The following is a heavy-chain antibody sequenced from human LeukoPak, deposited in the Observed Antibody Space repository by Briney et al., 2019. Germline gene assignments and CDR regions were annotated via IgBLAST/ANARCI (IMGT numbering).Heavy chain of an antibody. V-gene: IGHV1-24*01. J-gene: IGHJ3*02. D-gene: IGHD3-10*01. CDR1: GYTLTELS. Sequence: ASVKVSCKVSGYTLTELSMHWVRQAPGKGLEWMGGFDPEDGETIYAQKFQGRVTMTEDTSTDTAYMELSSLRSEDTAVYYCATEYYYGSGSYYIGAFDIWGQGTMVTVSS. CDR2: FDPEDGET. CDR3: ATEYYYGSGSYYIGAFDI.